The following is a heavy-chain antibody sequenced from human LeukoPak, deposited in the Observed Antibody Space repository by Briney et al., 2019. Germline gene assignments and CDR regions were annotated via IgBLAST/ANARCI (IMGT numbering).Heavy chain of an antibody. Sequence: PGGSLRLSCAASGFTFSSYSMNWVRQAPGKGLEWVSSISSSSSYIYYADSLKGRFAISRDNAKNSLYLQMNSLRAEDTAVYYCARDQGGTYHFDYWGQGTLVTVSS. J-gene: IGHJ4*02. CDR3: ARDQGGTYHFDY. D-gene: IGHD3-16*02. CDR2: ISSSSSYI. CDR1: GFTFSSYS. V-gene: IGHV3-21*06.